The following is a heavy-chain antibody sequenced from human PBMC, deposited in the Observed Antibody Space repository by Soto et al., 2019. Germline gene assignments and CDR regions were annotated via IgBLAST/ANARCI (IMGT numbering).Heavy chain of an antibody. J-gene: IGHJ3*02. CDR1: GYTFTSYG. Sequence: ASVKVSCKASGYTFTSYGISWVRQAPGQGLEWMGWISAYNGNTNYAQRLQGRVTMTTDTSTSTAYMELRGLRSDDTAVYYCARERGGSTVVTPGGSHDAFDIWGQGTMVTVS. CDR3: ARERGGSTVVTPGGSHDAFDI. CDR2: ISAYNGNT. V-gene: IGHV1-18*01. D-gene: IGHD4-17*01.